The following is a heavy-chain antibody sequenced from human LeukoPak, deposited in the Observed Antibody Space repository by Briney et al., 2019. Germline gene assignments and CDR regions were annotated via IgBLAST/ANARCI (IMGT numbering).Heavy chain of an antibody. J-gene: IGHJ4*02. CDR1: GFTFSSYG. CDR3: ARVGYNSGWYEY. D-gene: IGHD6-19*01. CDR2: LWEDGTNI. V-gene: IGHV3-33*08. Sequence: GGSLRLSCATSGFTFSSYGMHWVRQAPGKGLEWVAALWEDGTNIRYADSVKGRFTISRDNSKKTLYLQMNSLRAEDTAVYYCARVGYNSGWYEYWGQGTLVTVSS.